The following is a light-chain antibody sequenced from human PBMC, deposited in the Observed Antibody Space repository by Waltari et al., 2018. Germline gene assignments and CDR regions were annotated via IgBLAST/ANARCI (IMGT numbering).Light chain of an antibody. CDR2: WAS. CDR1: PSLLYNSNNKNY. Sequence: DLVMTQSPDSLAVSLGDRATINCKTRPSLLYNSNNKNYLAWYQLKPGQPPRLLIYWASTRESGVPDRFSGSGSGTDFTLTISSLQAEDVAVYYCQQYYSIPYTFGQGTKLEIK. CDR3: QQYYSIPYT. J-gene: IGKJ2*01. V-gene: IGKV4-1*01.